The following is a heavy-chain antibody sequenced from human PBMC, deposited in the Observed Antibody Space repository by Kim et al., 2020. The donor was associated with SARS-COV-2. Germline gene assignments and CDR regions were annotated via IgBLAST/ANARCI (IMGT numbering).Heavy chain of an antibody. CDR2: ISYDGSNK. CDR3: AKASSREQWLVKG. CDR1: GFTFSSYG. J-gene: IGHJ3*01. V-gene: IGHV3-30*18. Sequence: GGSLRLSCAASGFTFSSYGMHWVRQAPGKGLGWVALISYDGSNKYYTESVNGRFTISRDNSKNTLYLQMDSLRAEDTAVYYCAKASSREQWLVKGWGQGT. D-gene: IGHD6-19*01.